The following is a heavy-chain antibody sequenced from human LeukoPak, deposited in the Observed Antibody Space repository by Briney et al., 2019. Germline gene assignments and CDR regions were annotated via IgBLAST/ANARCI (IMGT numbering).Heavy chain of an antibody. CDR2: ISSSGSAV. Sequence: GWSLRLSCAASGFTFSSYEMNWVRQAAGKGLEWVSFISSSGSAVYYADSVKGRFTISRDNAKNSLYLRMNSLRAEDTAVYYCARGSLDSWGQGTLVTVSS. CDR1: GFTFSSYE. CDR3: ARGSLDS. J-gene: IGHJ4*02. V-gene: IGHV3-48*03.